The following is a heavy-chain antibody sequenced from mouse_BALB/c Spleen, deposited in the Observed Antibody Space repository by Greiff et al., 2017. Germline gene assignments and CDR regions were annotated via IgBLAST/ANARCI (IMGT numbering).Heavy chain of an antibody. J-gene: IGHJ4*01. V-gene: IGHV6-6*02. CDR1: GFTFSNYW. Sequence: EVKLEESGGGLVQPGGSMKLSCVASGFTFSNYWMNWVRQSPEKGLEWVAEIRLKSNNYATHYAESVKGRFTISRDDSKSSVYLQMNNLRAEDTGIYYCTRLRYPFYYAMDYWGQGTSVTVSS. CDR3: TRLRYPFYYAMDY. CDR2: IRLKSNNYAT. D-gene: IGHD2-14*01.